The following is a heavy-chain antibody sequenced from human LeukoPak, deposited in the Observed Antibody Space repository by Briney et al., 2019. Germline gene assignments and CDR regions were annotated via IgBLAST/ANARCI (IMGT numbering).Heavy chain of an antibody. J-gene: IGHJ4*02. CDR1: GYSISSGCY. CDR2: IYHSGST. CDR3: ASSGVVVPAVDFDY. Sequence: PSETLSLTCAVSGYSISSGCYWGWIRQPPGKGLEWIGSIYHSGSTYYNPSLKSRVTISVDTSKNQFSLKLSSVTAADTAVYYCASSGVVVPAVDFDYWGQGTLVTVSS. D-gene: IGHD2-2*01. V-gene: IGHV4-38-2*01.